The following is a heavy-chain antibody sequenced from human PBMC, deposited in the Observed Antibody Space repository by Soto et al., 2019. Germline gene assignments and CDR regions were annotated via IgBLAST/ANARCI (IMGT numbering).Heavy chain of an antibody. J-gene: IGHJ6*02. CDR1: GFTFSSYW. Sequence: EVQLVESGGGLVQPGGSLRLSCAASGFTFSSYWMSWVRQAPGKGLEWVANIKQDGSEKYYVDSVKGRFTISRDNAKNSLYRQMNSLRAEATAVYYCARDSSSWYAYYYYGLDVWGQGTTVTVSS. D-gene: IGHD6-13*01. CDR3: ARDSSSWYAYYYYGLDV. CDR2: IKQDGSEK. V-gene: IGHV3-7*01.